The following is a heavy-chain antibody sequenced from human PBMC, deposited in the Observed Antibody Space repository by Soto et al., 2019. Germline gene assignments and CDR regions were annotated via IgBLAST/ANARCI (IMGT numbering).Heavy chain of an antibody. D-gene: IGHD3-16*01. Sequence: ASVKVSCKASGGTFSSYTISWVRQAPGQGLEWMGRIIPILGIANYAQKFQGRVTITADKSTSTAYMELSSLRSEDTAVYYCARDNISGVGEFDYYYYYMDVWGKGTTVTVSS. CDR1: GGTFSSYT. V-gene: IGHV1-69*04. CDR2: IIPILGIA. J-gene: IGHJ6*03. CDR3: ARDNISGVGEFDYYYYYMDV.